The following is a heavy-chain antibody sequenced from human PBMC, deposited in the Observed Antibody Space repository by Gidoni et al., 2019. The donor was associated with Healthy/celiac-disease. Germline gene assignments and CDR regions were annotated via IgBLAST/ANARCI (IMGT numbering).Heavy chain of an antibody. CDR3: AREADEEPEGNAFDI. CDR2: IYHSGST. CDR1: GGSISSGSYS. J-gene: IGHJ3*02. D-gene: IGHD3-10*01. V-gene: IGHV4-30-2*01. Sequence: QLQLQESGSGLVKPSQTLSLTCAVSGGSISSGSYSWSWIRQPPGKGLEWIGYIYHSGSTCYNPSLKSRVTISVDRDKNKFSLKLSSVTAADTAVYYCAREADEEPEGNAFDIWGQGTMVTVSS.